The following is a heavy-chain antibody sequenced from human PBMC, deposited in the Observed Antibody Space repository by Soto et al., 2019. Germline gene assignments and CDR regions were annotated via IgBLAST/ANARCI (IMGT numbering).Heavy chain of an antibody. Sequence: GRSLRLSCAASGFTFSSYSMSWVRQAPGKGLEWVSAISGSGGSTYYADSVKGRFTISRDNSKNTLYLQMNSLRAEDTAVYYCAKEGAPGIFGVGNWFDPWGQGTLVTVSS. CDR3: AKEGAPGIFGVGNWFDP. CDR2: ISGSGGST. V-gene: IGHV3-23*01. J-gene: IGHJ5*02. CDR1: GFTFSSYS. D-gene: IGHD3-3*01.